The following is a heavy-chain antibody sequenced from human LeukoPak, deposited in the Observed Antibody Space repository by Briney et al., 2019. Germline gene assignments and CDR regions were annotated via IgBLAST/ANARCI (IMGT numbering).Heavy chain of an antibody. D-gene: IGHD3-3*01. CDR2: IYYSGST. Sequence: SETLSLTCTVSGGSISSGDYYWSWIRQPPGKGLEWIGYIYYSGSTYYNPSLKSRVTISVDTSNNQFSLKLSSVTAADTAVYYCARDRITIETRAFDIWGQGTRVTVSS. V-gene: IGHV4-30-4*08. CDR3: ARDRITIETRAFDI. CDR1: GGSISSGDYY. J-gene: IGHJ3*02.